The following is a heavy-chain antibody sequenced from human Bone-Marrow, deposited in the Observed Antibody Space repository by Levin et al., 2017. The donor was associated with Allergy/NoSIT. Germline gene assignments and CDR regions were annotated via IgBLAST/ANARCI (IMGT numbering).Heavy chain of an antibody. Sequence: SQTLSLTCTLSGDSIRGYYWGWVRQPPGKTLEWIAYIYYTGSTFYNPSLASRVTISVDTSKNQFSLKLTSLTAADTAVYHCARIGDGYDNRFDVWGQGTLVTVSS. CDR2: IYYTGST. J-gene: IGHJ5*02. D-gene: IGHD5-24*01. CDR3: ARIGDGYDNRFDV. V-gene: IGHV4-59*01. CDR1: GDSIRGYY.